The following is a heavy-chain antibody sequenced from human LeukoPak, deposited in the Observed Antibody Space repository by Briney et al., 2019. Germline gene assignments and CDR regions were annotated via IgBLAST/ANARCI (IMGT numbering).Heavy chain of an antibody. CDR1: GYTFTNHG. Sequence: ASVKVSCKASGYTFTNHGITWVRQAPGQGLEWMGWISAYNGDTKYAQKLQGRVTMTTDTSTSTAYMELRSLRSDDTAVYYCARDRGALVGAPDYWGQGTLVTVSS. CDR3: ARDRGALVGAPDY. CDR2: ISAYNGDT. V-gene: IGHV1-18*01. D-gene: IGHD1-26*01. J-gene: IGHJ4*02.